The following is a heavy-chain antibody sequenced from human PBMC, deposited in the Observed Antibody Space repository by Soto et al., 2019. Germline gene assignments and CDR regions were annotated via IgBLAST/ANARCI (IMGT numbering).Heavy chain of an antibody. CDR1: GDSVSSNSAA. D-gene: IGHD3-16*01. CDR3: ARDMDDYVWGSYESHAFDI. J-gene: IGHJ3*02. CDR2: TYYRSKWYN. V-gene: IGHV6-1*01. Sequence: SETLSLTCAISGDSVSSNSAAWNWIRHSPSRGLEWLGRTYYRSKWYNDYAVSVKSRITINPDTSKNQFSLQLNSVTPEDTAVYYCARDMDDYVWGSYESHAFDIWGQGTMVTVSS.